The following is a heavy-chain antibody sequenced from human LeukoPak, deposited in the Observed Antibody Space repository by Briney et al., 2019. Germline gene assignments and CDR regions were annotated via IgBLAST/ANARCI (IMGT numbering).Heavy chain of an antibody. Sequence: PGGSLRPSCAASGFTFSNHWMSWVRQAPGNGLEWVANINQGGSETYYADSVKGRFTISRDNAKSALHLELNSLRVEDTALYYCATEDCTDKGDFDLWGRGTLVTVSS. J-gene: IGHJ2*01. V-gene: IGHV3-7*01. CDR3: ATEDCTDKGDFDL. CDR1: GFTFSNHW. D-gene: IGHD2/OR15-2a*01. CDR2: INQGGSET.